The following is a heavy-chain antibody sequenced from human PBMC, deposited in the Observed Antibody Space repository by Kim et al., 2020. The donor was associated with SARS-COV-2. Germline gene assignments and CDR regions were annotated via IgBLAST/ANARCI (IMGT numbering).Heavy chain of an antibody. J-gene: IGHJ4*02. V-gene: IGHV3-74*01. Sequence: GGSLRLSCAASGFTFGNYWMHWVRQAPGRGLVWVSCINTDGRDTRYADSVKGRFTISRDNARNTLSLQVDSLRADDTAVYYCVRVEDGSTPLDYWGQGTLVTVCS. CDR2: INTDGRDT. D-gene: IGHD2-15*01. CDR1: GFTFGNYW. CDR3: VRVEDGSTPLDY.